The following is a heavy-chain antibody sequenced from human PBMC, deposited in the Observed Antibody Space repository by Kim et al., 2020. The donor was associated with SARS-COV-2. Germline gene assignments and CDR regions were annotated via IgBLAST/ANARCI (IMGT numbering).Heavy chain of an antibody. D-gene: IGHD6-19*01. Sequence: GGSLRLSCAASGFTFSSYGMHWVRQAPGKGLEWVAVISYDGSNKYYADSVKGRFTISRDNSKNTLYMQMNSLRAEDTAVYYCAKDPAVRIAPVGIDYWG. CDR3: AKDPAVRIAPVGIDY. CDR2: ISYDGSNK. V-gene: IGHV3-30*18. CDR1: GFTFSSYG. J-gene: IGHJ4*01.